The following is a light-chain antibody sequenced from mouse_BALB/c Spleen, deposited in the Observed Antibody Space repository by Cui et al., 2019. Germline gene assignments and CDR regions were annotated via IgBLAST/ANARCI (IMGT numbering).Light chain of an antibody. J-gene: IGKJ2*01. CDR1: SSVSY. CDR3: QQWSSNPPT. V-gene: IGKV4-68*01. Sequence: QILLTQSPAPMSASRGEKVTMTCSASSSVSYMYWYQQKPRSSPKPWIYLTSNLASGVPARFSGSGSGTSYSLTISSMEAEDAATYYCQQWSSNPPTFGGGTKLEIK. CDR2: LTS.